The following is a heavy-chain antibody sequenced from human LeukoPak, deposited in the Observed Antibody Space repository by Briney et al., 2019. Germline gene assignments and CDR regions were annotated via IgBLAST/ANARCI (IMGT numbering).Heavy chain of an antibody. J-gene: IGHJ5*02. CDR1: GGSFSGYY. CDR3: AREIRHIVVVTAIIWFDP. V-gene: IGHV4-34*01. CDR2: INHSGST. D-gene: IGHD2-21*02. Sequence: SGTLSLTCAVYGGSFSGYYWSWIRQPPGKGLEWIEEINHSGSTNYNPSLKSRVTISVDTSKNQFSLKLSSVTAADTAVYYCAREIRHIVVVTAIIWFDPWGQGTLVTVSS.